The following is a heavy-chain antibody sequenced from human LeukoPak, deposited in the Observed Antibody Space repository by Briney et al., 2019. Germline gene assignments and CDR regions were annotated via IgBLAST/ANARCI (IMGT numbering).Heavy chain of an antibody. V-gene: IGHV4-34*01. J-gene: IGHJ4*02. CDR2: INHSGST. D-gene: IGHD3-22*01. Sequence: SETLSLTCAVYGGSFSGYYWSWIRQPPGKGLEWIGEINHSGSTNYNPSLESRVTISVDTSKNQFSLKLSSVTAADTAVYCCARRTHYYYDSSGYSYWGQGTLVTVSS. CDR3: ARRTHYYYDSSGYSY. CDR1: GGSFSGYY.